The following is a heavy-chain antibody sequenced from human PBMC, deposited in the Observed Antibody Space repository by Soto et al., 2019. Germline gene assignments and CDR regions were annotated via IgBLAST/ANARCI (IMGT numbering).Heavy chain of an antibody. CDR1: GGSISSGDYY. V-gene: IGHV4-30-4*01. Sequence: TLSLTCTVSGGSISSGDYYLSWIRHPPGKGLEWIGYLYYSWSTYYNPSLKSRVTISVDTSKNQFSLKLSSVTAADTAVYYCARAPGEYYGSGTKPYGMDVWGQGTTVT. J-gene: IGHJ6*02. CDR3: ARAPGEYYGSGTKPYGMDV. D-gene: IGHD3-10*01. CDR2: LYYSWST.